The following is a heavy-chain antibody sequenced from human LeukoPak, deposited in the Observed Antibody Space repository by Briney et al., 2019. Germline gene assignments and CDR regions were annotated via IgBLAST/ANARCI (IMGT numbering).Heavy chain of an antibody. CDR3: ASTKGTTGYFYYYYYYMDV. CDR2: ISSSSSTI. D-gene: IGHD3-9*01. CDR1: GFTFSSYS. J-gene: IGHJ6*03. V-gene: IGHV3-48*01. Sequence: GGSLRLSCAASGFTFSSYSMNWVRQAPGKGLEWVSYISSSSSTIYYADSVKGRFTISRDNAKNSLYLQMNSLRAEDTAVYYCASTKGTTGYFYYYYYYMDVWGKGTTVTVSS.